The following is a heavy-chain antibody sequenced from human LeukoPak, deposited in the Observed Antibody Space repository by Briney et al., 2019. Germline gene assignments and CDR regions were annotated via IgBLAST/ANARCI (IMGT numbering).Heavy chain of an antibody. V-gene: IGHV3-30*18. D-gene: IGHD6-19*01. Sequence: GGSLRLSCAASGFTFSSYGMHWVRQAPGKGLEWVAVISYDGSNKYYADSVKGRFTISRDNSKNTLYLQMDRLRAEDTAVYYCAKDGLHSSGSFFDYWGQGTLVTVSS. CDR2: ISYDGSNK. CDR3: AKDGLHSSGSFFDY. CDR1: GFTFSSYG. J-gene: IGHJ4*02.